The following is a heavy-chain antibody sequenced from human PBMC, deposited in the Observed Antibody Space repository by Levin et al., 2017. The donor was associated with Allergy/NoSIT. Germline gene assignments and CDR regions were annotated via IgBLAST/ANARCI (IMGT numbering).Heavy chain of an antibody. J-gene: IGHJ4*02. V-gene: IGHV4-38-2*02. CDR3: ARDPYYYDSSGYYYFDY. CDR2: IYHSGST. CDR1: GYSISSGYY. Sequence: SETLSLTCAVSGYSISSGYYWGWIRQPPGKGLEWIGSIYHSGSTYYNPSLKSRVTISVDTSKNQFSLKLSSVTAADTAVYYCARDPYYYDSSGYYYFDYWGQGTLVTVSS. D-gene: IGHD3-22*01.